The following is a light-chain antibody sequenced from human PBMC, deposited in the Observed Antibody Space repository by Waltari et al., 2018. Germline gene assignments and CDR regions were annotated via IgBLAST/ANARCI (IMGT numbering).Light chain of an antibody. CDR1: TSLLLSNGNSY. CDR2: LAS. J-gene: IGKJ1*01. Sequence: DIVVTQSPLSLPVTPGGPAPISSRSRTSLLLSNGNSYFEWYLKQPGQSPQLLIYLASNRATGVPDRFSGTGSGTDFTLKISRVEAEDVGVYYCMQSLHVVWTFGQGTKVEIK. V-gene: IGKV2-28*01. CDR3: MQSLHVVWT.